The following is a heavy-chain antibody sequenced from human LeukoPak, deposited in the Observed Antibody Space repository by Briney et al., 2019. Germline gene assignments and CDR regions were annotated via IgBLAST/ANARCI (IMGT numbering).Heavy chain of an antibody. V-gene: IGHV4-59*10. CDR2: IYTTGST. CDR1: GESVRIYN. J-gene: IGHJ5*02. D-gene: IGHD2-15*01. Sequence: PSETLSLTCAVYGESVRIYNWNWIRQPPGKGLEWIGRIYTTGSTNYNPSLKSRVTMSVDTSKNQFSLKLNSVTAADTAVYYCAREGPQGRTPNWFDPWGQGTLVTVSP. CDR3: AREGPQGRTPNWFDP.